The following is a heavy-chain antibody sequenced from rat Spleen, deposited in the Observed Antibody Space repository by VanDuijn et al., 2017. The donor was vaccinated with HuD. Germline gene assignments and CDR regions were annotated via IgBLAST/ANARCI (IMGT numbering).Heavy chain of an antibody. J-gene: IGHJ2*01. CDR2: ISHNGGST. CDR3: ARVEFGVRWGDFDY. CDR1: GFTFSDYN. D-gene: IGHD4-3*01. Sequence: EVQLVESGGGLVQPGRSLKLSCAASGFTFSDYNMAWVRQAPKKGLEWVATISHNGGSTYYRDSVKGRFTVSRDNAKNTQYLQMDSLRSEDTATLYCARVEFGVRWGDFDYWGQGVIVTVSS. V-gene: IGHV5-7*01.